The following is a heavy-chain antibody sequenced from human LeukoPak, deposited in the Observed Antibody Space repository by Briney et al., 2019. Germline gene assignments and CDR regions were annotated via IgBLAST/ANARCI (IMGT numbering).Heavy chain of an antibody. CDR1: GGTFSSYA. Sequence: SVKVSCKASGGTFSSYAISWVRQAPGQGLEWMGGIIPIFGTANYAQEFQGRVTITADESTSTAYMELSSLRSEDTAVYYCARNADDFLLLNWFDPWGQGTLVTVSS. D-gene: IGHD3-3*01. CDR3: ARNADDFLLLNWFDP. J-gene: IGHJ5*02. V-gene: IGHV1-69*13. CDR2: IIPIFGTA.